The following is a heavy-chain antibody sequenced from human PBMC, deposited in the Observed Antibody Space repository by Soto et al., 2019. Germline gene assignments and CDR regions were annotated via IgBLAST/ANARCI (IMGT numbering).Heavy chain of an antibody. V-gene: IGHV3-30*18. D-gene: IGHD5-12*01. Sequence: QVQLVESGGGVVQPGRSLRLSCAASGFTFSSYGMHWVRQAPGKGLEWVAVISYDGSNKYYADSVKGRFTISRDNSKNTLYLQMNSLRAEDTAVYYCAKDAGERWLQFDYYGMDVWGQGTTVTVSS. CDR3: AKDAGERWLQFDYYGMDV. CDR1: GFTFSSYG. CDR2: ISYDGSNK. J-gene: IGHJ6*02.